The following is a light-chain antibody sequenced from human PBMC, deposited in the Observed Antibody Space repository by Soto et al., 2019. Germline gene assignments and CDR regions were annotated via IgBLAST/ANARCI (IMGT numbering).Light chain of an antibody. CDR2: EDI. J-gene: IGLJ2*01. V-gene: IGLV2-23*01. Sequence: QSALTQHASVSGSPGQSITISCTGTSSDIGRYNLVSWYQQHPGKAPKLIIYEDIERPSGVSDRFSGSKSGNTASLTISGLQTEDDADYYCCSYAGGASVVFGVGTKVTVL. CDR1: SSDIGRYNL. CDR3: CSYAGGASVV.